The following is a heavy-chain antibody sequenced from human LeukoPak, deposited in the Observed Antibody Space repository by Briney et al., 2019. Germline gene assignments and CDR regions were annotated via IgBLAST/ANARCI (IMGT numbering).Heavy chain of an antibody. CDR3: AKDQGGGSYSADY. CDR2: IRYDGSNK. CDR1: GFTFSSYS. Sequence: GGSLRLSCAASGFTFSSYSMNWVRQAPGKGLEWVAFIRYDGSNKYYADSVKGRFTISRDNSKSTLYLQMNSLRAEDTAVYYCAKDQGGGSYSADYWGQGTLVTVSS. J-gene: IGHJ4*02. V-gene: IGHV3-30*02. D-gene: IGHD1-26*01.